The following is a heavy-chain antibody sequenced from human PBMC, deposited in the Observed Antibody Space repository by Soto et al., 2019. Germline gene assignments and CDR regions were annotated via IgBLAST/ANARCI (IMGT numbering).Heavy chain of an antibody. CDR3: ARESGSDLQAFDY. CDR2: INPNSGGT. CDR1: GYTFTGYY. Sequence: ASVNVSCKASGYTFTGYYMHWVRQAPGQGLEWMGWINPNSGGTNYAQKFQGWVTMTRDTSISTAYMELSRLRSDDTAVYYCARESGSDLQAFDYWGQGTLVTVSS. V-gene: IGHV1-2*04. D-gene: IGHD1-26*01. J-gene: IGHJ4*02.